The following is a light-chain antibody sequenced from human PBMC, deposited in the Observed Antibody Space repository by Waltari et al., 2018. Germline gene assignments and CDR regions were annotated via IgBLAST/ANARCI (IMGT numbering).Light chain of an antibody. Sequence: EIVLTQSPGILSLSPGERATFSCRASQSVSRALAWYQQKPGQAPRLLIYGASSRAAGIPDRFSGGGYGTDFSLTISRLEPEEFAVYYCQHYVRLPATFGQGTKVEIK. CDR1: QSVSRA. CDR3: QHYVRLPAT. CDR2: GAS. V-gene: IGKV3-20*01. J-gene: IGKJ1*01.